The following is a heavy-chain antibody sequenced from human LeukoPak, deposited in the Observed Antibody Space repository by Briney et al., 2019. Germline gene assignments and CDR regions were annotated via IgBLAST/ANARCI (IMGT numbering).Heavy chain of an antibody. Sequence: GGSLRLSCAASGFTFSSYWMSWVRQAPGRGLEWVAHIKQDGSEKYYVDSVKGRFTISRDNAKNSLYLQMNSLRAEDTAVYYCASSGGRRWLQFYWGQGTPVTVSS. CDR1: GFTFSSYW. CDR2: IKQDGSEK. V-gene: IGHV3-7*01. D-gene: IGHD5-24*01. J-gene: IGHJ4*02. CDR3: ASSGGRRWLQFY.